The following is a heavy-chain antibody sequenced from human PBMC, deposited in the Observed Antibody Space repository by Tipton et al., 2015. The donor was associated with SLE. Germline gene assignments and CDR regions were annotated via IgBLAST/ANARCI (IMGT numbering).Heavy chain of an antibody. CDR2: IHADGINT. Sequence: SLRLSCAASGFSFSDYFMHWVRQVPGKGLVWVSRIHADGINTKYADSVKGRFTISRDNAKNTVFLQMNSLRAEDTAVYYCARATQSDIVVVVAAGYFDYWGQGTLVTVSS. CDR1: GFSFSDYF. J-gene: IGHJ4*02. V-gene: IGHV3-74*01. CDR3: ARATQSDIVVVVAAGYFDY. D-gene: IGHD2-15*01.